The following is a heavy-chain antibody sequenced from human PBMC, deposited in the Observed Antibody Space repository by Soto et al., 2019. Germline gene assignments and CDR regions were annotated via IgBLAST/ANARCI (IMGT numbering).Heavy chain of an antibody. CDR1: GFSFSRHG. Sequence: GGSLRLSCAASGFSFSRHGMHWVRQAPGKGLEWVAVISYDGSNQDHADSVKGRFSISRDNSKNTVYLQMNSLRVGDSAVYYCARDRSSTYYYYGMDLWGQGTTVTV. CDR2: ISYDGSNQ. J-gene: IGHJ6*02. D-gene: IGHD6-19*01. CDR3: ARDRSSTYYYYGMDL. V-gene: IGHV3-30-3*01.